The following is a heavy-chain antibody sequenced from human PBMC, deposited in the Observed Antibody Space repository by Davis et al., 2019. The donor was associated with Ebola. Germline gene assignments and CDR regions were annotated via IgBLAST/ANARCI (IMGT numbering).Heavy chain of an antibody. CDR1: GYSFTSYW. CDR3: ARHRPFGDYAIDY. J-gene: IGHJ4*02. D-gene: IGHD4-17*01. V-gene: IGHV5-51*01. CDR2: IYPGDSDT. Sequence: GESLKISCKGSGYSFTSYWIAWVRQMPGKGLEWIGIIYPGDSDTKYSPSFQGQVTMSADKSITTAYLQWSSLKASDTAMYYCARHRPFGDYAIDYWGQGTLVTVSS.